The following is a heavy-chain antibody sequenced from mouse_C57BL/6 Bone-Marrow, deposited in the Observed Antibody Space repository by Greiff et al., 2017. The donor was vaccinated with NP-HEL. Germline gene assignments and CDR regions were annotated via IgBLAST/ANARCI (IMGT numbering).Heavy chain of an antibody. CDR3: ARAIYYDYADDPFYAMDY. J-gene: IGHJ4*01. D-gene: IGHD2-4*01. Sequence: EVQVVESGGGLVQPGGSLSLSCAASGFTFTDYYMSWVRQPPGTALEWLGFISNKANGYTTEYSASVKGRFTISRDNTQSILYLQMNALRAEDSATYYCARAIYYDYADDPFYAMDYRGQGTSVTVSS. V-gene: IGHV7-3*01. CDR2: ISNKANGYTT. CDR1: GFTFTDYY.